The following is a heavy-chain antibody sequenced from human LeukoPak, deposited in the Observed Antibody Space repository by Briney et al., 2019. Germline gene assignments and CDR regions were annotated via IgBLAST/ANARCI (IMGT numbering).Heavy chain of an antibody. Sequence: SVKVSCKASGGTFTSYAISWVRQAPGQGLEWMGGIIPIFGTANYAQKFQGRVTITADESTSTAYMELSSLRSEDTAVYYCARGISGYSSSPLDYWGQGTLVTVSS. CDR1: GGTFTSYA. CDR3: ARGISGYSSSPLDY. D-gene: IGHD6-13*01. CDR2: IIPIFGTA. J-gene: IGHJ4*02. V-gene: IGHV1-69*01.